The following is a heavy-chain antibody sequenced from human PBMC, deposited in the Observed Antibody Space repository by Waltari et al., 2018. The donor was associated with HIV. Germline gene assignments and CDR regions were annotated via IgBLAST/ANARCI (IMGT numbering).Heavy chain of an antibody. Sequence: EVQLLESGGSLVQPGGSLRLSCVASRFTFNLYAMTWVRQAPGKGLEWVSAISGSGDNTYYSDSVKGRFTVSRDNSKNTLYLEMSSLRADDTAVYFCAKAVDYYDSSALDYWGQGTLVTVSS. CDR3: AKAVDYYDSSALDY. D-gene: IGHD3-22*01. CDR2: ISGSGDNT. CDR1: RFTFNLYA. V-gene: IGHV3-23*01. J-gene: IGHJ4*02.